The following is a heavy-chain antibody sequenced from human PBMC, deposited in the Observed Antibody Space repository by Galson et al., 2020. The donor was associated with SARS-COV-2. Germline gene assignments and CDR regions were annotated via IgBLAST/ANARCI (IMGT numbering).Heavy chain of an antibody. CDR1: GFTFNSLA. CDR2: NVVGSGNT. CDR3: AAPYCCCTSCDDAFDI. J-gene: IGHJ3*02. D-gene: IGHD2-2*01. Sequence: KTSCKASGFTFNSLAVQWVRQARGQRLEWIGWNVVGSGNTNYAQKLQERVTITRDMSTSTAYMELSSLRSDDTAVYYCAAPYCCCTSCDDAFDIWGQGTMVTVSS. V-gene: IGHV1-58*01.